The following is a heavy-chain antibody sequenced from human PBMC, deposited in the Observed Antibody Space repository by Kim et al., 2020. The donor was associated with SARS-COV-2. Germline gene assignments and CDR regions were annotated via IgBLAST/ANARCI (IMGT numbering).Heavy chain of an antibody. J-gene: IGHJ4*02. CDR2: IYYSGST. Sequence: SETLSLTCSVSGGSISNSGYYWGWIRQPPGEGLEWIGSIYYSGSTYYNPSLKSRVTISVDTSKNQFSLKISSVTAADTAVYFCARHSGIGTGFTYWGQGALVTVSS. V-gene: IGHV4-39*01. CDR1: GGSISNSGYY. D-gene: IGHD1-7*01. CDR3: ARHSGIGTGFTY.